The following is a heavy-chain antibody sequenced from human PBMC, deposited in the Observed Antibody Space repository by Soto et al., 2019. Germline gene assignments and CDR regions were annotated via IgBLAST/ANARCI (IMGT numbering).Heavy chain of an antibody. CDR2: ISYDGSNK. CDR1: GFTFSSYG. D-gene: IGHD2-15*01. Sequence: GGSLRLSCAASGFTFSSYGMHCVRQAPGKGLEWVAVISYDGSNKYYADSVKGRFTISRDNSENTLYLQMNSLGAEDTAVYYCAKGGYCSGGSCYSYYYYGMDVWGQGTTVTVSS. CDR3: AKGGYCSGGSCYSYYYYGMDV. V-gene: IGHV3-30*18. J-gene: IGHJ6*02.